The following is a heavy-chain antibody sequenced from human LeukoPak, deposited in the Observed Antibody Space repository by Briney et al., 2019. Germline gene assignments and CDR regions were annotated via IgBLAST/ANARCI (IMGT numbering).Heavy chain of an antibody. Sequence: SQTLSLTCTVSGGSISSGSYYWSWIRQPAGEGLEWIGRIYTSGNTNYNPSLKSRVTISVDTSKNQFSLKLSSVTAADTAVYYCARGDYYGSGHPDYWGQGTLVTVSS. CDR1: GGSISSGSYY. J-gene: IGHJ4*02. CDR2: IYTSGNT. V-gene: IGHV4-61*02. CDR3: ARGDYYGSGHPDY. D-gene: IGHD3-10*01.